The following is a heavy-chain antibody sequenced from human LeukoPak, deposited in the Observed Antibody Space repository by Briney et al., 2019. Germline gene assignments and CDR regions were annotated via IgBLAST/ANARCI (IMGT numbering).Heavy chain of an antibody. J-gene: IGHJ5*02. CDR1: GFTFSSYG. D-gene: IGHD3-3*01. CDR3: ARETLQDDFWSGCRESNWFDP. Sequence: GRSLRLSCAASGFTFSSYGMHWVRQAPGKGLEWVAVIWYDGSNKYYADSVKGRFTISRDNSKNTLYLQMNSLRAEDTAVYYCARETLQDDFWSGCRESNWFDPWGQGTLVTVSS. CDR2: IWYDGSNK. V-gene: IGHV3-33*01.